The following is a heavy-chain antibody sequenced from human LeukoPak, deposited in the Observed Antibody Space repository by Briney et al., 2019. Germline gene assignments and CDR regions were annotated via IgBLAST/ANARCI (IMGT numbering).Heavy chain of an antibody. V-gene: IGHV3-49*04. CDR3: TREAGYCSSTSCYPFDY. J-gene: IGHJ4*02. CDR2: IRSKAYGGTT. Sequence: GGSLRLSYAASGFTFSRYAMTWVRQAPGKGLEWVGFIRSKAYGGTTEYAASVKGRFTISRDDSKSIAYLQMNSLKTEDTAVYYCTREAGYCSSTSCYPFDYWGQGTLVTVSS. D-gene: IGHD2-2*01. CDR1: GFTFSRYA.